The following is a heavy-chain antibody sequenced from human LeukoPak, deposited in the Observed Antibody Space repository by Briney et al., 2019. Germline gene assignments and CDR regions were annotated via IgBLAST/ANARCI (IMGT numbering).Heavy chain of an antibody. Sequence: GGSLRLSCAASGFTFDDYGMSWVRQAPGKGLEWVSGINWNGGSTGYADSVKGRFTISRDNAKNSLYLQMNSLKPDDTAVYYCTTPGRRWDYFDDWGQGTLVTVSS. CDR1: GFTFDDYG. CDR3: TTPGRRWDYFDD. D-gene: IGHD4-23*01. V-gene: IGHV3-20*04. J-gene: IGHJ4*02. CDR2: INWNGGST.